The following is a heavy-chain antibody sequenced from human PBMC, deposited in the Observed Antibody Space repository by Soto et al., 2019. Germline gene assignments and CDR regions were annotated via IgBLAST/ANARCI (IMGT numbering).Heavy chain of an antibody. Sequence: SETLSLTCTVSGGSMSSYYWSWIWRPPGKGLEWIGSVLYSGSTKYNPSLKSRVTISVDMSKNQFSLNLRSLTAADTAMYYCARAPAGDYGGHFDSWGQGIQVTVSS. CDR1: GGSMSSYY. V-gene: IGHV4-59*01. CDR3: ARAPAGDYGGHFDS. J-gene: IGHJ4*02. D-gene: IGHD4-17*01. CDR2: VLYSGST.